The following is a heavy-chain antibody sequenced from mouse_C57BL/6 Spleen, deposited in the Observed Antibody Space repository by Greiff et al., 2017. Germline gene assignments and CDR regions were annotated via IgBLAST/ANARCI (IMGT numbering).Heavy chain of an antibody. J-gene: IGHJ4*01. CDR2: ISSGGSYT. CDR3: ARHEGYSNYEGARDY. D-gene: IGHD2-5*01. Sequence: EVKVVESGGDLVKPGGSLKLSCAASGFTFSSYGMSWGRQTPDKRLAWVATISSGGSYTYYPDSVKGRFTISRDNAKNTLYLQMSSLKSEDTAMYYCARHEGYSNYEGARDYWGQGTSVTVSS. CDR1: GFTFSSYG. V-gene: IGHV5-6*01.